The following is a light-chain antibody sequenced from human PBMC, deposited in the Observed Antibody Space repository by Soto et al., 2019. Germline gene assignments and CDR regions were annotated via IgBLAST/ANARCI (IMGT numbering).Light chain of an antibody. CDR1: QDISDD. J-gene: IGKJ1*01. Sequence: AIQMTQSPSSLSASVGDRVTITCRASQDISDDVGWYRQTPGKAPKLLISGASRLQSGVPSRFSGSGSGAAFTLTITSLRPEDSATYYCLQNHNYPRTLGQGTKVDIK. CDR2: GAS. V-gene: IGKV1-6*01. CDR3: LQNHNYPRT.